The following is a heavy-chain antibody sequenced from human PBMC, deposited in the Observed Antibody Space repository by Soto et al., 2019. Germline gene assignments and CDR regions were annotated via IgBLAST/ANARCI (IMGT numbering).Heavy chain of an antibody. J-gene: IGHJ5*02. CDR1: GGSISSYY. CDR2: IYYSGST. Sequence: SETLSLTCTVSGGSISSYYWSWIRQPPGKGLEWIGYIYYSGSTNYNPSLKSRVTISVDTSKNQFSLKPSSVTAADTAVYYCARTIVVVVAATPNNWFDPWGQGTLVTVSS. CDR3: ARTIVVVVAATPNNWFDP. D-gene: IGHD2-15*01. V-gene: IGHV4-59*01.